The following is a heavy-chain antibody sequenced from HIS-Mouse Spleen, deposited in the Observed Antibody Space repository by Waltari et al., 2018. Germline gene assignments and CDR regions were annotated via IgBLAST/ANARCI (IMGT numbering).Heavy chain of an antibody. CDR2: INHSGST. CDR1: GGSFSGYY. Sequence: QVQLQQWGAGLLKPSETLSLTCAVYGGSFSGYYWSWIRQPPGKGLEWMGEINHSGSTNYNPSLKSRVTISVDTSKNQFSLKLSSVTAADTAVYYCARSKGYCSSTSCYYFDYWGQGTLVTVSS. J-gene: IGHJ4*02. V-gene: IGHV4-34*01. D-gene: IGHD2-2*01. CDR3: ARSKGYCSSTSCYYFDY.